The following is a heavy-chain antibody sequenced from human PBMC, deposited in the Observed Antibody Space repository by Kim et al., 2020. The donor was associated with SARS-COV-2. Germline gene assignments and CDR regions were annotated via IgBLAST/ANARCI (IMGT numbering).Heavy chain of an antibody. D-gene: IGHD5-12*01. Sequence: ETIYAQKFQGRVTMTEDTSTDTAYMELSSLRSEDTAVYYCATLQMATWNYWGQGTLVTVSS. CDR2: ET. CDR3: ATLQMATWNY. J-gene: IGHJ4*02. V-gene: IGHV1-24*01.